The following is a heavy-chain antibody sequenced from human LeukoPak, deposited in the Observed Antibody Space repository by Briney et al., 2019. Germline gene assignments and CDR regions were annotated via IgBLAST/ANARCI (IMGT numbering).Heavy chain of an antibody. CDR2: ISSSSSYI. CDR1: GFTFSSYS. D-gene: IGHD2-2*01. Sequence: GGSLRLSCAASGFTFSSYSLNWVRQAPGKGLEWVSSISSSSSYIYYADSVKGRFTISRDNAKNSLYLQMNSLRAEDTAVYYCARVSSYCSSTSCTGDYWGQGTLVTVSS. CDR3: ARVSSYCSSTSCTGDY. V-gene: IGHV3-21*01. J-gene: IGHJ4*02.